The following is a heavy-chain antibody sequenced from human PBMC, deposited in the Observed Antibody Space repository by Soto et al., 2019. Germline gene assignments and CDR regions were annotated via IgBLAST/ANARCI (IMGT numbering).Heavy chain of an antibody. J-gene: IGHJ4*02. D-gene: IGHD3-3*02. CDR1: DGSISSNY. CDR2: IYYSGST. Sequence: PSETLSLTCTVSDGSISSNYWSWIRQPPGKGLERIGYIYYSGSTNYNPSLKSRVTISVDTSKNQFSLKLSSVTAADTAVYYCSRGGDLGIFLYFDYWGQGTLVTVSS. CDR3: SRGGDLGIFLYFDY. V-gene: IGHV4-59*01.